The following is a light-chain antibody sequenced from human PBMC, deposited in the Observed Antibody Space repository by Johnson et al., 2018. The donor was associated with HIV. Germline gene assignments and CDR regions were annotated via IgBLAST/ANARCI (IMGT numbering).Light chain of an antibody. CDR1: SSNIENNF. J-gene: IGLJ1*01. CDR3: GTWDSSLSRGG. V-gene: IGLV1-51*02. Sequence: QSVLTQPPSVSAAPGQKVTVSCSGSSSNIENNFVSWYQQLPGTAPKLLIYEDNKRPSGIPDRFSGSKSGTSATLGITGLQTGDEVDYYCGTWDSSLSRGGFGTGTKVTVL. CDR2: EDN.